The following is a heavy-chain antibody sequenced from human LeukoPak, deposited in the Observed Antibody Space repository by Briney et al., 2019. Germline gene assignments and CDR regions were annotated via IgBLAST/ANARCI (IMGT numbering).Heavy chain of an antibody. D-gene: IGHD3-9*01. J-gene: IGHJ4*02. Sequence: GGSLRLSCAASGFTFSSYSMYWVRQAPGKGLEWVSSISSSSSNIYYADSVKGRFTISRDNAKNSLYLQMNSLRAEDTSVYYCSRAFGWFTFDYWGQGTLVTVSS. CDR2: ISSSSSNI. CDR3: SRAFGWFTFDY. V-gene: IGHV3-21*01. CDR1: GFTFSSYS.